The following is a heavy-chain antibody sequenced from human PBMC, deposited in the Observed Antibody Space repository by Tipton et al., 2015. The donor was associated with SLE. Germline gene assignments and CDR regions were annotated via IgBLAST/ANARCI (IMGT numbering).Heavy chain of an antibody. V-gene: IGHV4-59*01. D-gene: IGHD6-6*01. Sequence: TLSLTCTVSGGSTSSYYWSWIRQPPGKGLEWIGYIYYSGSTNYNPSLKSRVTISLDTSKNQFSLKLSSVTAADTAVYYCARVLSSPSDYWGQGTLVTVSS. CDR2: IYYSGST. CDR1: GGSTSSYY. J-gene: IGHJ4*02. CDR3: ARVLSSPSDY.